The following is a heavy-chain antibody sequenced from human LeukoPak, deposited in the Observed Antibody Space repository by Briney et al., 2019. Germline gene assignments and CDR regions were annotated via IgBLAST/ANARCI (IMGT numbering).Heavy chain of an antibody. CDR1: GGTFSSYA. CDR3: ARAPDTAMDYYYYYGMDV. Sequence: ASVKVSCKASGGTFSSYAISWVRQAPGQGLEWMGRIIPILGIANYAQKLQGRVTITADKSTSTAYMELSSLRSEDTAVYYCARAPDTAMDYYYYYGMDVWGQGTTVTVSS. CDR2: IIPILGIA. D-gene: IGHD5-18*01. V-gene: IGHV1-69*04. J-gene: IGHJ6*02.